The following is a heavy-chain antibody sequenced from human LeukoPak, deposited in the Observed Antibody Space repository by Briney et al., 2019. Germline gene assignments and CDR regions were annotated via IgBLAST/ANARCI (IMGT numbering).Heavy chain of an antibody. CDR1: GYTFTSYY. CDR3: ARVARYCGGDCYPDY. J-gene: IGHJ4*02. D-gene: IGHD2-21*02. Sequence: ASVKVSCKASGYTFTSYYMYWVRQAPGQGLEWMGIINPSGGSTSYAQKFQGRVTMTRDTSTSTVYMELSSLRSEDTAVYYCARVARYCGGDCYPDYWGQGTLVTVSS. CDR2: INPSGGST. V-gene: IGHV1-46*01.